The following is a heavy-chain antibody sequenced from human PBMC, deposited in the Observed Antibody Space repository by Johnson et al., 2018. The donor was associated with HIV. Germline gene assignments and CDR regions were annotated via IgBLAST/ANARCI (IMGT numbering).Heavy chain of an antibody. Sequence: VQLVESGGGLVQPGGSLRLSCAASGFTFSSYAMSWVRQAPGKGLEWVSGIYSGGSTYYADSVKGRFTISRDNSKNTLYLHMNSLRAEDTAVYYCARGITMIPDAFDIWGQGTMVTVSS. D-gene: IGHD3-22*01. V-gene: IGHV3-66*01. CDR2: IYSGGST. CDR3: ARGITMIPDAFDI. CDR1: GFTFSSYA. J-gene: IGHJ3*02.